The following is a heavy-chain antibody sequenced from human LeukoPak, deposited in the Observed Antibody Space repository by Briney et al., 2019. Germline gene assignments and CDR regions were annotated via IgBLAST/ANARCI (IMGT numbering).Heavy chain of an antibody. CDR3: ARGGSSYGDYPLGY. CDR1: GGSISSGDYY. J-gene: IGHJ4*02. D-gene: IGHD4-17*01. Sequence: PSETLSLTCTVSGGSISSGDYYWSWIRQPPGKGLEWIGYIYYSGSTYYNPSLKSRVTISVDTSKNQFSLKLSSVTAADTAVYYCARGGSSYGDYPLGYWGQGTLVTVSS. V-gene: IGHV4-30-4*01. CDR2: IYYSGST.